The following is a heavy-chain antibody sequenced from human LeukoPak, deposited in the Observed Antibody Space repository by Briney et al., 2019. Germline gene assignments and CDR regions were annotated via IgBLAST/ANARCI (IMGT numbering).Heavy chain of an antibody. V-gene: IGHV1-46*01. J-gene: IGHJ3*02. Sequence: ASVKVSCKASGYTFTSYYMHWVRQAPGQGLEWMGIINPSGGRTNYAPKFQGRVTMTRDTATSTVYMELSSLRSEDTAVYYWGRDGEVIIKPAASFPHDAFDIWGQGTMVIVSS. CDR2: INPSGGRT. CDR1: GYTFTSYY. D-gene: IGHD3-10*01. CDR3: GRDGEVIIKPAASFPHDAFDI.